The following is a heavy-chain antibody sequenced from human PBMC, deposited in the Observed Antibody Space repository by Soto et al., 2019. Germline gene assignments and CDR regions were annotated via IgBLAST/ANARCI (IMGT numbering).Heavy chain of an antibody. V-gene: IGHV4-61*08. CDR3: ARDSGITAFDI. CDR2: IYYSGST. Sequence: QVQLQESGPGLVKPSEILSLICTVSGGSVSSSGYQWNWIRQPPGKGLEWIGDIYYSGSTIYNPSLKSRVTISVDTPKNQFSLKLSSVTAADTAVYFCARDSGITAFDIWGQGTMVTVSS. D-gene: IGHD3-10*01. CDR1: GGSVSSSGYQ. J-gene: IGHJ3*02.